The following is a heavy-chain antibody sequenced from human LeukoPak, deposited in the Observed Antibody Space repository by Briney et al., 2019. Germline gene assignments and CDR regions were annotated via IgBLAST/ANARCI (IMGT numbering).Heavy chain of an antibody. J-gene: IGHJ4*02. CDR1: GFTFSSYE. V-gene: IGHV3-30*18. D-gene: IGHD3-22*01. CDR3: AKTYYDSSGYYYDDPLDY. CDR2: ISYDGSDK. Sequence: GGSLRLSCAASGFTFSSYEMNWVRQAPGKGLEWVALISYDGSDKYYADSVKGRFTISRDNSKNTLYLQMNSLRAEDTAVYYCAKTYYDSSGYYYDDPLDYWGQGTLVTVSS.